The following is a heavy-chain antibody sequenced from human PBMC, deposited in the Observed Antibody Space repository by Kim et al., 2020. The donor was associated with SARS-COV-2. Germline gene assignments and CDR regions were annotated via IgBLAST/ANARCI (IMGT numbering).Heavy chain of an antibody. V-gene: IGHV4-39*01. J-gene: IGHJ4*02. Sequence: SETLSLTCTVSGGSISSSSYYWGWIRQPPGKGLEWIGSIYYSGSTYYNPSLKSRVTISVDTSKNQFSLKLSSVTAADTAVYYCARHVRDGAIVATMAHFDYWGQGTLVTVSS. CDR1: GGSISSSSYY. CDR2: IYYSGST. CDR3: ARHVRDGAIVATMAHFDY. D-gene: IGHD5-12*01.